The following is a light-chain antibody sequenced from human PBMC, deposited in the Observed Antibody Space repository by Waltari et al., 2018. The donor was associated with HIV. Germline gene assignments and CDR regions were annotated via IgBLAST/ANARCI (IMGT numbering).Light chain of an antibody. V-gene: IGKV3-11*01. CDR3: QQRSDWQIT. J-gene: IGKJ5*01. CDR1: QSFSNY. CDR2: DVS. Sequence: ENVLTQSPATLSLSPGERATLSCRASQSFSNYLAWYHQKPGQAPRLLICDVSKGAIGTPDRVSGSGSGTDFTLTISSLEAEDFAVYYCQQRSDWQITFGQGTRLEIK.